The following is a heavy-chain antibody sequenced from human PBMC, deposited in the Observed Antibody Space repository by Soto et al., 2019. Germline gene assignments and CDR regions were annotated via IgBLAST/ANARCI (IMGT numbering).Heavy chain of an antibody. V-gene: IGHV1-2*04. D-gene: IGHD3-10*01. J-gene: IGHJ6*03. CDR3: ARGIGSGSYDYYYYYMDV. CDR2: INPNSGGT. CDR1: GYTFTGYY. Sequence: ASVKVSCKASGYTFTGYYMHWVRQAPGQGLEWMGWINPNSGGTNYAQKFQGWVTMTRGTSISTAYMELSRLRSDDTAVYYCARGIGSGSYDYYYYYMDVWGKGTTVTV.